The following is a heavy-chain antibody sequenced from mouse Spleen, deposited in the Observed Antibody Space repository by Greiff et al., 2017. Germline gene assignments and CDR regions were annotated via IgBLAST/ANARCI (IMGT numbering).Heavy chain of an antibody. CDR1: GYTFTSYW. J-gene: IGHJ3*01. CDR2: INPSNGRT. CDR3: ARGYYGVTTWFAY. Sequence: VQLQQSGAELVKPGASVKLSCKASGYTFTSYWMHWVKQRPGQGLEWIGEINPSNGRTNYNEKFKSKATLTVDKSSSTAYMQLSSLTSEDSAVYYCARGYYGVTTWFAYWGQGTLVTVSA. D-gene: IGHD2-13*01. V-gene: IGHV1S81*02.